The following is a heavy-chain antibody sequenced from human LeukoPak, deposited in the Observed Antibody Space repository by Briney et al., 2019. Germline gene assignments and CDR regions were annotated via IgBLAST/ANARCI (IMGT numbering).Heavy chain of an antibody. Sequence: ASVKVSCKASGYTFTSYDINWVRQATGQGLEGMGWMNPNSGNTGYAQKFQGRVTMTRNTSISTAYMELSGLRSEDTAVYYCARGSSYYPFDYWGQGTLVTVSS. J-gene: IGHJ4*02. CDR3: ARGSSYYPFDY. V-gene: IGHV1-8*01. CDR1: GYTFTSYD. CDR2: MNPNSGNT. D-gene: IGHD3-10*01.